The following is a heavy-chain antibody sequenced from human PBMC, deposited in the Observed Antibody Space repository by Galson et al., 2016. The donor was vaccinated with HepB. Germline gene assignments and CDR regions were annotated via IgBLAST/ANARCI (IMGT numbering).Heavy chain of an antibody. D-gene: IGHD4-17*01. CDR1: GGSFSGYY. Sequence: LSLTCAVYGGSFSGYYWSWIRQPPGKGLEWIGEINHSGSTNYNPSLKSRVTISVDTSKNQFSLKLSSVTAADTAVYYCARGDNPDYGDYASAYYYMDVWGEGTTVTVSS. CDR2: INHSGST. CDR3: ARGDNPDYGDYASAYYYMDV. J-gene: IGHJ6*03. V-gene: IGHV4-34*01.